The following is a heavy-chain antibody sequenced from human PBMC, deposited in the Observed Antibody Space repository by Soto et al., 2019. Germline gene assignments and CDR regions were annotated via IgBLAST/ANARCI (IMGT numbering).Heavy chain of an antibody. CDR3: ARDTAVAFDY. CDR2: ISGHNGNT. CDR1: GYTFINYD. Sequence: QVQLVQSGAEMKKPGASVRVSSKASGYTFINYDFSWVRQAPGQGLEWMGWISGHNGNTKYAQKFQGRVTVTTDTSTTTAYMELRRLRSDDTAVYYCARDTAVAFDYWGQGTLVTVSS. D-gene: IGHD2-15*01. V-gene: IGHV1-18*01. J-gene: IGHJ4*02.